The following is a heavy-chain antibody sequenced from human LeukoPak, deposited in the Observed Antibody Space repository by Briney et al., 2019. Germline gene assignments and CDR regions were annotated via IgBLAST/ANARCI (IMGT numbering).Heavy chain of an antibody. J-gene: IGHJ4*02. V-gene: IGHV1-8*01. D-gene: IGHD4-23*01. CDR3: ARGSFSRWTTQSYFDY. CDR2: MTPNSGNT. Sequence: ASVKVSCKASGYTLTNYDIYWLRQAPGQGPEWMGWMTPNSGNTGSAQRFQGRVTMTRNTSMSSAYMELSSLRPEDTAVYYCARGSFSRWTTQSYFDYWGQGTLVTVSS. CDR1: GYTLTNYD.